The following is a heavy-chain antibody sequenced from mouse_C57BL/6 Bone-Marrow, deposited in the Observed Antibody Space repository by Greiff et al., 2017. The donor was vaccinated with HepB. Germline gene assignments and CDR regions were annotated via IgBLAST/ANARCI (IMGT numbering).Heavy chain of an antibody. CDR1: GFTFSDYG. J-gene: IGHJ4*01. V-gene: IGHV5-17*01. CDR3: ARWDYSYAMDY. D-gene: IGHD2-4*01. CDR2: ISSGSSTI. Sequence: EVKLVESGGGLVKPGGSLKLSCAASGFTFSDYGMHWVRQAPEKGLEWVAYISSGSSTIYYADTVKGRFTIPRDNAKNTLFLQMTSLRSEDTAMYYCARWDYSYAMDYWGQGTSVTVSS.